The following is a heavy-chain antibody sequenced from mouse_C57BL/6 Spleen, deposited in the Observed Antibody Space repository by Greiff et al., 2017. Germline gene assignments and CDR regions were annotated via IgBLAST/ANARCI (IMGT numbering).Heavy chain of an antibody. CDR2: IGPGSGST. D-gene: IGHD1-1*01. J-gene: IGHJ1*03. Sequence: VKLQESGAELVKPGASVKISCKASGYTFTDYYINWVKQRPGQGLEWNGKIGPGSGSTYYNEKFKGKATLTADKSSSTAYMQLSSLTSEDSAVYFCARGDYYGSSLWYFDVWGTGTTVTVSS. CDR1: GYTFTDYY. CDR3: ARGDYYGSSLWYFDV. V-gene: IGHV1-77*01.